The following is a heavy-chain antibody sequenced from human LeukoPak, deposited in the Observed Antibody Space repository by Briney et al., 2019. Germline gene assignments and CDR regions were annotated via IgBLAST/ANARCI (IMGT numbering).Heavy chain of an antibody. V-gene: IGHV3-64*01. CDR1: GFSFSNYV. D-gene: IGHD2-15*01. CDR3: ARDRDGGFAFDI. J-gene: IGHJ3*02. Sequence: GWSLRLSCAASGFSFSNYVMHWARQAPGKGLEYVSAIMPNGETRGYANSMKGRFTISRDNSKNTLYLQMGSLRAEDMAIYYCARDRDGGFAFDIWGQGTLVTVSS. CDR2: IMPNGETR.